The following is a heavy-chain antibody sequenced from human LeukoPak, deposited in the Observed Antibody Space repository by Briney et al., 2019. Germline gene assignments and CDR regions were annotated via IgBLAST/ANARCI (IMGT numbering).Heavy chain of an antibody. CDR1: GYTFRSYN. V-gene: IGHV1-3*01. Sequence: ASVKVSCKASGYTFRSYNIHWVRQAPGQRLEWMGWINAGNGGTKYSQRFQGRVTITRDTSANTAYMELSSLTSEDTALYYCAREHYYNSGENWFDPWGQGTLVTVSS. CDR2: INAGNGGT. CDR3: AREHYYNSGENWFDP. J-gene: IGHJ5*02. D-gene: IGHD3-10*01.